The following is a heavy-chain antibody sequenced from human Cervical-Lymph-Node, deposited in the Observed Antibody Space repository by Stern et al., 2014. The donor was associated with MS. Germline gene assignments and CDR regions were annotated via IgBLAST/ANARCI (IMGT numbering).Heavy chain of an antibody. CDR3: AAEQRSYGYDY. CDR2: IVVGSGNT. CDR1: GFTFTSSA. Sequence: QLVQSGPEVKKPGTSVKVSCKASGFTFTSSAVQWVRQARGKRLEWIGWIVVGSGNTNYAQKFQERVTITRDMSTSTAYMELSSLRSEDTAVYYCAAEQRSYGYDYWGQGTLVTVSS. D-gene: IGHD5-18*01. V-gene: IGHV1-58*01. J-gene: IGHJ4*02.